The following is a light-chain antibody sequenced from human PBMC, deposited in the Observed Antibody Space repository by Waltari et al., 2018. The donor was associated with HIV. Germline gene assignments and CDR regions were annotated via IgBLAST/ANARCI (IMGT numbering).Light chain of an antibody. CDR1: SSHIGSNT. CDR2: SNN. V-gene: IGLV1-44*01. J-gene: IGLJ2*01. CDR3: AAWDDSLNGHVV. Sequence: SVPPQPPSASGTPGPRVTTPSSGSSSHIGSNTVHWYQQLPGTAPKLLIYSNNQRPSGVPDRFSGSKSGTSASLAISGLQSEDEADYYCAAWDDSLNGHVVFGGGTKLTVL.